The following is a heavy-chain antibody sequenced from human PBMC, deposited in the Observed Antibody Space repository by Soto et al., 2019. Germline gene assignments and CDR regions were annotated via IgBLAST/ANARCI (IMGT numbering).Heavy chain of an antibody. Sequence: EVQLLESGGGLVQPGGSLRLSCAASGFSFSSYAMSWVRQAPGKGLQWGSAISGGGGSTYYADSVKGRFTISRDNSKNTLYLQINSLRAEDTAVYYCAKARCGNPGDFDYWGQGTLVTVSS. V-gene: IGHV3-23*01. CDR1: GFSFSSYA. D-gene: IGHD2-15*01. J-gene: IGHJ4*02. CDR2: ISGGGGST. CDR3: AKARCGNPGDFDY.